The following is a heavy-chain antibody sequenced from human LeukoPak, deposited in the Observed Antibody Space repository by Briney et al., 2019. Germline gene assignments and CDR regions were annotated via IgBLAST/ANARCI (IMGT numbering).Heavy chain of an antibody. D-gene: IGHD2-15*01. CDR2: IIPIFGTA. CDR3: ARDGERYCSGGSCIYYYYMDV. V-gene: IGHV1-69*01. Sequence: GSSVKVSCKTSGGTFSSYAISWVRQAPGQGLEWMGGIIPIFGTANYAQKFQGRVTITADESTSTAYMELSSLRSEDTAVYYCARDGERYCSGGSCIYYYYMDVWGKGTTVTVSS. J-gene: IGHJ6*03. CDR1: GGTFSSYA.